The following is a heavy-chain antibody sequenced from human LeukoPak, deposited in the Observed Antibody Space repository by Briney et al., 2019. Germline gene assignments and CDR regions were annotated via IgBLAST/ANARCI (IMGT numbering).Heavy chain of an antibody. Sequence: TLSLTCTVSGGSISSGGYYWSWIRQHPGKGLEWIGYIHDSGSTYYKPSLRSRVTISGDTSKNQFSLKLSSVSDADTAVYYCASYGSGWYFDLWGRGTLITVSS. CDR3: ASYGSGWYFDL. V-gene: IGHV4-31*03. CDR2: IHDSGST. CDR1: GGSISSGGYY. J-gene: IGHJ2*01. D-gene: IGHD3-10*01.